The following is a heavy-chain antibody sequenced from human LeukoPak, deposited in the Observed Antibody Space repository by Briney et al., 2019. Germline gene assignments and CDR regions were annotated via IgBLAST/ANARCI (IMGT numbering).Heavy chain of an antibody. CDR1: GGTFSSYA. CDR3: ARVNVDTAMVLDY. CDR2: IIPIFGTA. Sequence: SVKVSCKASGGTFSSYAISWVRQAPGQGLEWMGGIIPIFGTANYAQKFQGRVTITADKSTSTAYMELSSLRSEDTAVYYCARVNVDTAMVLDYWGQGTLVTVSS. V-gene: IGHV1-69*06. D-gene: IGHD5-18*01. J-gene: IGHJ4*02.